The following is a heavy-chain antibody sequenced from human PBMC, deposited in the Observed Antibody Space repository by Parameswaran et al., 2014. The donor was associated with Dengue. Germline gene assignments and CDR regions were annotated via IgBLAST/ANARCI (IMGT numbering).Heavy chain of an antibody. V-gene: IGHV1-3*01. D-gene: IGHD3-22*01. CDR3: AREGNYYDSSGSHDY. CDR2: INAGNGNT. CDR1: GYTFTSYA. J-gene: IGHJ4*02. Sequence: PGASVKVSCKASGYTFTSYAMHWVRQAPGQRLEWMGWINAGNGNTKYSQKFQGRVTITRDTSASTAYMELSSLRSEDTAVYYCAREGNYYDSSGSHDYWGQGTLVTVSS.